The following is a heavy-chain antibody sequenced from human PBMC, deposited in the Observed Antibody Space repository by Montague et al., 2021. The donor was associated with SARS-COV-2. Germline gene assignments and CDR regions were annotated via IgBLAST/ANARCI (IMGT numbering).Heavy chain of an antibody. D-gene: IGHD3-22*01. CDR2: VDHTGST. V-gene: IGHV4-61*01. J-gene: IGHJ4*02. CDR3: VREKYYFDDSGSK. Sequence: SETLSLTCSVSGVSISSGSCYWSWVRQPPGKGLEWIGYVDHTGSTNYKPCLKSRVTLSIDTSKNQFSLNLTTVTAADTAVYYCVREKYYFDDSGSKWGQGTLVTV. CDR1: GVSISSGSCY.